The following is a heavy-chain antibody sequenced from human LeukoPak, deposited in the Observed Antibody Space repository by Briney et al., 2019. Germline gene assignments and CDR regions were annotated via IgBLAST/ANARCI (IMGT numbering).Heavy chain of an antibody. CDR3: ARHYPGGDYFIDY. D-gene: IGHD4-17*01. CDR2: ICPDDSET. V-gene: IGHV5-51*01. J-gene: IGHJ4*02. Sequence: PGESLKISCKGSGYSFTSYWIGWVRQMPGKGLEWVGIICPDDSETRYSPSFQDQVTISADKSISTAYLQWSSLKASDTAMYYCARHYPGGDYFIDYWGQGTLVTVSS. CDR1: GYSFTSYW.